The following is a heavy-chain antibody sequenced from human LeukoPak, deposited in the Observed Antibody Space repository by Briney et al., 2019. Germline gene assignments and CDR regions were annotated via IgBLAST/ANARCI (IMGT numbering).Heavy chain of an antibody. D-gene: IGHD3-10*01. CDR3: ARSAPGDPNAFDI. CDR2: IYYSGST. CDR1: GGSISSSSYY. Sequence: SETLSLTCTVSGGSISSSSYYWSWIRQHPGKGLEWIGYIYYSGSTYYNPSLKSRVTISVDTSKNQFSLKLSSVTAADTAVYYCARSAPGDPNAFDIWGQGTMVTVSS. V-gene: IGHV4-31*03. J-gene: IGHJ3*02.